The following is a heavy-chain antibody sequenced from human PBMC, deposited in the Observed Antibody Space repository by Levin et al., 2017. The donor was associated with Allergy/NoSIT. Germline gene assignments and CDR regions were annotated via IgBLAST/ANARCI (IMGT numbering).Heavy chain of an antibody. CDR2: IDPSDSYT. V-gene: IGHV5-10-1*01. CDR3: ARHDYSKDIVVVPAWSMDG. CDR1: GYSFTSYW. D-gene: IGHD2-2*01. J-gene: IGHJ6*02. Sequence: RGESLKISCKGSGYSFTSYWISWVRQMPGKGLEWMGRIDPSDSYTNYSPSFQGHVTISADKSISTAYLQWSSLKASDTAMYYCARHDYSKDIVVVPAWSMDGWGQGTTVTVSS.